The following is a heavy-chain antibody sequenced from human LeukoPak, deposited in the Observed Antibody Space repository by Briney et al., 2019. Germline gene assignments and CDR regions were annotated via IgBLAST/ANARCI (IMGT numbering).Heavy chain of an antibody. V-gene: IGHV3-23*01. Sequence: GGSLTLSCAASGFTFRSYAMSWVRQVPGEGLEWVATVSGDASQTYDSDSLKGRFTISRNNSKNTVYLRMSSLRAEDTAIYYCARASGDSSNYDFPKPYSYWGQGTLVTVSS. CDR2: VSGDASQT. CDR1: GFTFRSYA. D-gene: IGHD3-22*01. J-gene: IGHJ4*02. CDR3: ARASGDSSNYDFPKPYSY.